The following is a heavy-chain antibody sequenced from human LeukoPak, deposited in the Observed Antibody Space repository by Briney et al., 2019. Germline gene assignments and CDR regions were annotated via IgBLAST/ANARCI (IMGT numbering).Heavy chain of an antibody. J-gene: IGHJ4*02. V-gene: IGHV3-73*01. Sequence: GGSLRLSCAASGFTFSSYEMNWVRQAPGKGLEWVGRIRGKANSYATAYAASVKGRFTISRDDSKNTAYLQMNSLKTEDTAVYYCTRLIGSSGRDSYYWGQGTLVTVSS. CDR3: TRLIGSSGRDSYY. D-gene: IGHD6-6*01. CDR2: IRGKANSYAT. CDR1: GFTFSSYE.